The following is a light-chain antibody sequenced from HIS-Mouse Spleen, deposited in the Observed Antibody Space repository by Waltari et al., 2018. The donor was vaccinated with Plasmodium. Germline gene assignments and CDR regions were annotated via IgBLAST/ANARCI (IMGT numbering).Light chain of an antibody. CDR1: QDISNY. CDR3: QQYDNRPLT. Sequence: DIQMTQSPSSLSASVGDRVTITCQASQDISNYLNWYQQKPGKAPKLLIYDASNLETGVPASFSGSGSGTDFTCTISSLQPEDIATYYCQQYDNRPLTFGGGTKVEIK. CDR2: DAS. J-gene: IGKJ4*01. V-gene: IGKV1-33*01.